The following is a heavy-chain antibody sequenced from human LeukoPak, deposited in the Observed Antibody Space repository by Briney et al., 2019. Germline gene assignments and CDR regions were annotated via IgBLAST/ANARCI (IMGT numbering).Heavy chain of an antibody. V-gene: IGHV3-11*01. CDR3: AKDHTAGLTTVTLGH. J-gene: IGHJ4*02. Sequence: PGGSLRLSCAASGFSFSDYYMSWIRQARGKGLEWVSYISSSGDTMSYADSVKGRFTISRDNSKNTLYLQMNSLRAEDTAVYYCAKDHTAGLTTVTLGHWGQGTLVTVSS. CDR2: ISSSGDTM. D-gene: IGHD4-17*01. CDR1: GFSFSDYY.